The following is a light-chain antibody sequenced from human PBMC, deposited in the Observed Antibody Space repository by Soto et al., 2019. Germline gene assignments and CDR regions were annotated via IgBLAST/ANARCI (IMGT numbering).Light chain of an antibody. CDR3: ETWDGNTRV. CDR2: LEGSGSY. CDR1: SGHSSYI. Sequence: QPVLTQSSSASASLGSSVKLTCTLSSGHSSYIIAWHQQQPGMAPRYLMKLEGSGSYNKGSGVPDRFSGSSSGADRYLTISNLQFEDEADYYCETWDGNTRVFAGGTKLTVL. V-gene: IGLV4-60*02. J-gene: IGLJ3*02.